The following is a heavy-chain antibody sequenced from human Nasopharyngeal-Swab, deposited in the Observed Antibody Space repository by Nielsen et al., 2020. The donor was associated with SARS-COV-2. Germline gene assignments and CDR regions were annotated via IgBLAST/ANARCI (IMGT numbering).Heavy chain of an antibody. J-gene: IGHJ3*01. V-gene: IGHV3-23*01. CDR3: AKDDFCPACAFDV. Sequence: GESLKISCAASGFDFCTYAMSLVRQAPVNGLELLSTVSNNDGSLTFYADSVKGRFTISRDTSKNTVSLQMNSLRAEDTAVYYCAKDDFCPACAFDVWCQGTIVTVSS. CDR1: GFDFCTYA. CDR2: VSNNDGSLT.